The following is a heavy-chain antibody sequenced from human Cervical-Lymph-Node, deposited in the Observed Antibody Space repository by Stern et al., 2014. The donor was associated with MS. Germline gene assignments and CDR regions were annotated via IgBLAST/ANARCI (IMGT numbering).Heavy chain of an antibody. J-gene: IGHJ5*02. D-gene: IGHD2/OR15-2a*01. CDR1: GFTFGSCA. CDR2: VSYDGSNK. V-gene: IGHV3-30*18. CDR3: AKDRQYLTYVFDH. Sequence: QLVQSGGGVVQPGRPLRLSCAASGFTFGSCAMHWVRQAPGKGLEWVAVVSYDGSNKYYADSVKGRFTVSRDSSQNTLHLQMSSLRAEDTAVYYCAKDRQYLTYVFDHWGQGSLVTVSS.